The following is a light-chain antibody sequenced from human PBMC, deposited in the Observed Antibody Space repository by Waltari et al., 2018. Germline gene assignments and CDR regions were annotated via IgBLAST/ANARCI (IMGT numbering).Light chain of an antibody. Sequence: QSVLTQPPSASGTPGQRVTISCSGCTSNPGSNVVNWYQQFPGKAPKLLIYRSDQRPSGVPDRFSGSKSGTSASLAISGLQSEDEADYYCAAWDDSLHGHWVFGGGTKVTVL. CDR1: TSNPGSNV. CDR3: AAWDDSLHGHWV. V-gene: IGLV1-44*01. J-gene: IGLJ3*02. CDR2: RSD.